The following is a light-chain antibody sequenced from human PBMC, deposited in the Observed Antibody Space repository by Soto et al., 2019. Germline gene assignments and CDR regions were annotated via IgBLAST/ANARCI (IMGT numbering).Light chain of an antibody. CDR2: INYDGTH. CDR3: QSVGSGIQV. Sequence: QSVLTQSPSASASLGASVKLTCTLSSGYSTYAIAWHQQQSEKGPRFLMKINYDGTHSKGDGFFDRFSGSSSGAERHLTISSLQSEDEADSYRQSVGSGIQVFGGGTKLTVL. CDR1: SGYSTYA. V-gene: IGLV4-69*01. J-gene: IGLJ3*02.